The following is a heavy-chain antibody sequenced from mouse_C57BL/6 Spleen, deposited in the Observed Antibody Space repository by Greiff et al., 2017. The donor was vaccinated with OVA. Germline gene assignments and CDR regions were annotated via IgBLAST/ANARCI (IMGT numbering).Heavy chain of an antibody. D-gene: IGHD3-3*01. V-gene: IGHV1-52*01. CDR2: IDPSDSET. J-gene: IGHJ4*01. CDR3: ARRAGDSYAMDY. Sequence: QVQLQQSGAELVRPGSSVKLSCKASGYTFTSYWMHWVKQRPIQGLEWIGNIDPSDSETHYNQKFKDKATLTVDKSSSTAYMQLSSLTSEDSAVYYCARRAGDSYAMDYWGQGTSVTVSS. CDR1: GYTFTSYW.